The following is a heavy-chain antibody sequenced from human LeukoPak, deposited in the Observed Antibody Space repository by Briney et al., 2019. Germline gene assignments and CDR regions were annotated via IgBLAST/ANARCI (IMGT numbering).Heavy chain of an antibody. CDR3: AQTGVLYTRRFDY. CDR1: GGSFSGYY. Sequence: SETLSLTCAVYGGSFSGYYWSWIRQPPGKGLGWIGEINHSGSTNYNPSLKSRVTISVDTSKNQFSLKLSSVTAADTAVYYCAQTGVLYTRRFDYWGQGTLVTVSS. J-gene: IGHJ4*02. CDR2: INHSGST. D-gene: IGHD2-8*01. V-gene: IGHV4-34*01.